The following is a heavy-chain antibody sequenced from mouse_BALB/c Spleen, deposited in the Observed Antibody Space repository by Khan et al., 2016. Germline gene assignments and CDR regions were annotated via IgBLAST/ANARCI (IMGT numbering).Heavy chain of an antibody. CDR1: DYSITSDYA. CDR2: ISYSGST. Sequence: EVQLQESGPGLVKPSQSLSLTCTVTDYSITSDYAWNWIRQFPGNKLEWMGYISYSGSTSYNPSLKSRISITRDTSKNQFFLQLNSVTTEDTATYYCARDPYWGQGTLVTVSA. CDR3: ARDPY. V-gene: IGHV3-2*02. J-gene: IGHJ3*01.